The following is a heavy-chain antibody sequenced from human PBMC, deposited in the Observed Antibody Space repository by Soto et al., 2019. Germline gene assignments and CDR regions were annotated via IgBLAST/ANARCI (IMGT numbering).Heavy chain of an antibody. D-gene: IGHD3-22*01. CDR2: VYHSGAT. J-gene: IGHJ6*02. V-gene: IGHV4-4*02. Sequence: QVQLQESGPGLVRPSGTLSLTCAVSGSSIIGPGWWSWVLQSPGKGLDWIGEVYHSGATNYNPSLKSRVTISVDTSRNQFSLNLGSVTAADTAVYYCVRNGYYSLDVWGQGTTVTVSS. CDR3: VRNGYYSLDV. CDR1: GSSIIGPGW.